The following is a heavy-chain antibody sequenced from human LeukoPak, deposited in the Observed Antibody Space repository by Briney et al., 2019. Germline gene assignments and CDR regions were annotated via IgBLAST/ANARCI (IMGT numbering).Heavy chain of an antibody. V-gene: IGHV3-23*01. CDR3: AKDQARSSGYGIDY. Sequence: PGGSLRPSCAASGFTFSSYGMSWVRQAPGKGLEWVSAISGSGGSTYYADSVKGRFTISRDNSKNTLYLQMNSLRAEDTAVYYCAKDQARSSGYGIDYWGQGTLVTVSS. CDR1: GFTFSSYG. D-gene: IGHD3-22*01. J-gene: IGHJ4*02. CDR2: ISGSGGST.